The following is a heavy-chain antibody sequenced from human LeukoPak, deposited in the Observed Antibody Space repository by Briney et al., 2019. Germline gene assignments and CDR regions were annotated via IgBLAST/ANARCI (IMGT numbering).Heavy chain of an antibody. CDR1: GFIFSSYG. Sequence: GKSLRLSCATSGFIFSSYGMHWVRQAPGKGLEWVAVIWYDGSQRYYADSVKGRFTISRDNSKKTVYLQMNSLRAEDTAVYYCASDELRYPLDWGQGTLVTVSS. CDR3: ASDELRYPLD. D-gene: IGHD3-9*01. V-gene: IGHV3-33*01. CDR2: IWYDGSQR. J-gene: IGHJ4*02.